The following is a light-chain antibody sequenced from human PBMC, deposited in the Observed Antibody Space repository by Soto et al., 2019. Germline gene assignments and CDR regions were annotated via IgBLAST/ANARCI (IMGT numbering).Light chain of an antibody. Sequence: QSALTQPPSASGSPGQSVTISCTGTSTDVGGYNYVSWYQHHPGKAPKLMIYEVTKRPSGVPDRFSASKSANTASLTVSGLQAEDEADYYCSSYAGSNNWVFGGGTKLTVL. J-gene: IGLJ3*02. CDR3: SSYAGSNNWV. CDR1: STDVGGYNY. V-gene: IGLV2-8*01. CDR2: EVT.